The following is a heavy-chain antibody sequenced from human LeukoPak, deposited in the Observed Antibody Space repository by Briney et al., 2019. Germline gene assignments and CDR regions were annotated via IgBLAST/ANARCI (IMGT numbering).Heavy chain of an antibody. CDR3: AREQVVVVPAAIHFFDY. D-gene: IGHD2-2*02. J-gene: IGHJ4*02. Sequence: SQTLSLTCTVSGGSISSGSYYWSWIRQPAGKGLEWIGRIYTSGSTNYNPSLKSRVTISVDTSKNQFSLKLSSVTAADTAVYYCAREQVVVVPAAIHFFDYWGQGTLVTVSS. V-gene: IGHV4-61*02. CDR1: GGSISSGSYY. CDR2: IYTSGST.